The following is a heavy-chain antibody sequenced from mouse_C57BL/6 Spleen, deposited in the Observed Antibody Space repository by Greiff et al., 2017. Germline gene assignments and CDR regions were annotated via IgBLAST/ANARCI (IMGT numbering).Heavy chain of an antibody. CDR1: GYAFTNYL. J-gene: IGHJ2*01. Sequence: QVQLQQSGAELVRPGTSVKVSCKASGYAFTNYLIEWVKQRPGQGLEWIGVINPGSGGTNYNEKFKGKATLTADKSSSTAYMQLSSLTSEDSAVYFCAGGDYDGGYYWGQGTTLTVSS. V-gene: IGHV1-54*01. D-gene: IGHD2-4*01. CDR3: AGGDYDGGYY. CDR2: INPGSGGT.